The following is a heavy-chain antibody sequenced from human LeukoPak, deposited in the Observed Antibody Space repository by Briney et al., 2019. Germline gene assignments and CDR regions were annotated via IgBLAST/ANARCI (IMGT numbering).Heavy chain of an antibody. J-gene: IGHJ4*02. CDR2: ISHGGQT. CDR1: GGSMSSHY. V-gene: IGHV4-59*11. Sequence: SETLSLTCTVSGGSMSSHYWSWVRQPPGKALEWIGYISHGGQTLTNPSLSSRVTISVDTSNNQFSLKLTSVTAADTAVYFCARDTYYTSGTYYIDYFDSWGQGALVTVSS. CDR3: ARDTYYTSGTYYIDYFDS. D-gene: IGHD3-10*01.